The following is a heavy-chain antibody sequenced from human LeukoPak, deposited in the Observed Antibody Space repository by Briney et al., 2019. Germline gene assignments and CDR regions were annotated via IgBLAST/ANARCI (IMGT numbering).Heavy chain of an antibody. CDR2: LNASSTAI. CDR1: GFTFNTHT. J-gene: IGHJ4*02. Sequence: PWGALRLSCAAPGFTFNTHTMNWGRQAPGKGVEWVSSLNASSTAIYSADSVKGRFTISRDNAKNFLYLQMNSLRAEDTAVYYCARTYYDILTGYNPYFDYWGQGILVTVSS. D-gene: IGHD3-9*01. CDR3: ARTYYDILTGYNPYFDY. V-gene: IGHV3-21*01.